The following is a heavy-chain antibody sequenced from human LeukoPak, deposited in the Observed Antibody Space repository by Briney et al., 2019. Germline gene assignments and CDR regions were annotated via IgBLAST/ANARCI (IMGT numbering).Heavy chain of an antibody. V-gene: IGHV3-48*04. CDR2: IGDSGSPT. Sequence: GGSLRLSCAASGFTFSNYNMNWVRQPPGKGLEWISYIGDSGSPTLYTDSVKGRFTISRDSAKNSLYLQMNSLRAEDTAVYYCARGRFNYDSTGYSSFYYWGQGTLVTVSS. J-gene: IGHJ4*02. CDR1: GFTFSNYN. D-gene: IGHD3-22*01. CDR3: ARGRFNYDSTGYSSFYY.